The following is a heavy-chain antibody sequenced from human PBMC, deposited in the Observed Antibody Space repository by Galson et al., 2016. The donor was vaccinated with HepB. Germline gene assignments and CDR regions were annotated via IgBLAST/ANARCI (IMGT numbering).Heavy chain of an antibody. J-gene: IGHJ4*02. D-gene: IGHD1-26*01. CDR1: GFTFSSHW. CDR3: ARVARGNFRKESVHFDY. Sequence: SLRLSCAASGFTFSSHWMHWVRQTPGKGLVFVSRINNDGDTTNYVDSVKGRFTVSRDNANKTLYLEMNSLRAEDTAVYYCARVARGNFRKESVHFDYWGQGTLVGVSS. CDR2: INNDGDTT. V-gene: IGHV3-74*01.